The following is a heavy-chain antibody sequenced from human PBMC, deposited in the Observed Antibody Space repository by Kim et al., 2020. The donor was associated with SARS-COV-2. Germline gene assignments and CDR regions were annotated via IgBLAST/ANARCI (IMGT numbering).Heavy chain of an antibody. J-gene: IGHJ4*02. CDR2: ISYDGSNK. CDR1: GFTFSSYA. D-gene: IGHD6-13*01. V-gene: IGHV3-30-3*01. CDR3: ARELAAAGAFDY. Sequence: GGSLRLSCAASGFTFSSYAMHWVRQAPGKGLEWVAVISYDGSNKYYADSVKGRFTISRDNAKNTLYLQMNSLRAEDTAVYYCARELAAAGAFDYWGQGT.